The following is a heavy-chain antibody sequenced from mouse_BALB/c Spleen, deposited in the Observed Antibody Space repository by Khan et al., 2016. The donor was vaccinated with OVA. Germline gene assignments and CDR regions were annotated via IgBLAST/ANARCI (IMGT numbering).Heavy chain of an antibody. CDR2: ISPYYGDA. CDR1: GYTFTDYA. J-gene: IGHJ3*01. D-gene: IGHD1-3*01. CDR3: VRGSGNTRFAY. Sequence: QVQLKESGAELVRPGVSVKISCKGSGYTFTDYAMHWVKQSHAKSLEWIGVISPYYGDASYNQKFKGKATMTVDKSSSTAYMELARLTSEDSAIYYCVRGSGNTRFAYWGQGTLVTVSA. V-gene: IGHV1S137*01.